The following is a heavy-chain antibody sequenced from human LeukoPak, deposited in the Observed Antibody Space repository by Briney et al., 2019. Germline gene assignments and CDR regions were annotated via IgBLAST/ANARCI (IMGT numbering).Heavy chain of an antibody. CDR2: INHSGST. V-gene: IGHV4-34*01. Sequence: KASETLSLTCAVYSGSFSGYYWSWIRQPPGKGLEWIGEINHSGSTNYNPSLKSRVTISVDTSKNQFSLKLSSVTAADTAVYYCARGMASWFDPWGQGTLVTVSS. J-gene: IGHJ5*02. CDR1: SGSFSGYY. D-gene: IGHD5-24*01. CDR3: ARGMASWFDP.